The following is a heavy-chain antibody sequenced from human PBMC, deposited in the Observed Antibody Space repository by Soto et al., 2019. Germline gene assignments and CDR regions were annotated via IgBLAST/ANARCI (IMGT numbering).Heavy chain of an antibody. CDR2: IKSKTDGGTT. Sequence: GGSLRLSCAASGFTFSNAWMSWVRQAPGKGLEWVGRIKSKTDGGTTDYAAPVKGRFTISRDDSKNTLYLQMNSLKTEDTAVYYCATHCITFGGVIVTATDYWGQGTLVTVSS. V-gene: IGHV3-15*01. CDR3: ATHCITFGGVIVTATDY. D-gene: IGHD3-16*02. CDR1: GFTFSNAW. J-gene: IGHJ4*02.